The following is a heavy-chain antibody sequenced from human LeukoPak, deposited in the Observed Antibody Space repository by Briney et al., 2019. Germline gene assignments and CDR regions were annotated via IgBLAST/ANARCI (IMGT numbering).Heavy chain of an antibody. CDR3: ARVGVEMATIGDYYFDY. J-gene: IGHJ4*02. V-gene: IGHV4-34*01. CDR1: SGSFSGYY. D-gene: IGHD5-24*01. Sequence: SETLSLTCAVYSGSFSGYYWSWIRQPPGKGLEWIGEINHSGSTNYNPSLKSRVTISVDTSKNQFSLKLSSVTAADTAVYYCARVGVEMATIGDYYFDYWGQGTLVTVSS. CDR2: INHSGST.